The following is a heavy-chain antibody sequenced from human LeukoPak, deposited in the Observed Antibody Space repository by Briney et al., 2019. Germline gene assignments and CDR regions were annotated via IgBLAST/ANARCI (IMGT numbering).Heavy chain of an antibody. CDR2: IYYSGST. D-gene: IGHD3-16*01. J-gene: IGHJ4*02. Sequence: SETLSLTCTVSGGSISSGGYYWSWIRQHPGKGLEWTGYIYYSGSTYYNPSLKSRVTISVDMSKNQFSLKLSSVTAADTAVYYCARAGGFFSPFGYWGQGTLVTVSS. V-gene: IGHV4-31*03. CDR1: GGSISSGGYY. CDR3: ARAGGFFSPFGY.